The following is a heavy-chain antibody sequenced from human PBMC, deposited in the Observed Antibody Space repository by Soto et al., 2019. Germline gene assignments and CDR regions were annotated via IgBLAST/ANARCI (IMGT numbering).Heavy chain of an antibody. CDR2: ISHSGTT. J-gene: IGHJ4*02. Sequence: QLQLQESGSGLVRPSQTLSLTCSVSGGSITSGGYSWSWIRQPPGKGLEWIGFISHSGTTHYSPSLKSRLTITADRSKNQFSLRLTSVSAADTAVYYCARLGYCVDGVCYMGLDYWGQGSLVTVSS. D-gene: IGHD2-8*01. CDR3: ARLGYCVDGVCYMGLDY. V-gene: IGHV4-30-2*01. CDR1: GGSITSGGYS.